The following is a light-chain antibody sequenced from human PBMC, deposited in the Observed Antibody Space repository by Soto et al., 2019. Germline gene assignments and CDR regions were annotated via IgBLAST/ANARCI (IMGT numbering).Light chain of an antibody. CDR3: SSYTSSSTLYV. Sequence: QSALTPPAPLSWAPGQSITISCTGTSSELGAYNYVSWYQQHPGKAPKLMICDVSDRPSGVSIRFSGSKSGNTASLTISGFQAEDEADYYCSSYTSSSTLYVFGTGTKVTVL. CDR2: DVS. J-gene: IGLJ1*01. CDR1: SSELGAYNY. V-gene: IGLV2-14*01.